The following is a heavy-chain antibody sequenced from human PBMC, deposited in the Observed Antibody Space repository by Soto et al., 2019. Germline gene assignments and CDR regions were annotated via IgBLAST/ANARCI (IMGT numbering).Heavy chain of an antibody. CDR1: GYTFISYA. CDR3: AREVVVVVAATYNWFDP. D-gene: IGHD2-15*01. J-gene: IGHJ5*02. Sequence: GASVKVSCKASGYTFISYAMHWVRQAPGQRLEWMGWINAGNGNTKYSQKFQGRVTITRDTSASTAYMELSSLRSEDTAVYYCAREVVVVVAATYNWFDPWGQGTLVTVSS. V-gene: IGHV1-3*01. CDR2: INAGNGNT.